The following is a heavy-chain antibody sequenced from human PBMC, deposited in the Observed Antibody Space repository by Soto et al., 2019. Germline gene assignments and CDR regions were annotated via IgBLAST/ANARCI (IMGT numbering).Heavy chain of an antibody. D-gene: IGHD3-10*01. CDR3: ARGLRSPYYYGSGSYYN. V-gene: IGHV1-8*01. CDR1: GYTFTSYD. J-gene: IGHJ4*02. Sequence: ASVKVSCKASGYTFTSYDINWVRQATGQGLEWMGWMNPNSGNTGYAQKFQGRVTMTRNTSISTAYMELSSLRSEATAVYYCARGLRSPYYYGSGSYYNWGQGTLVTVSS. CDR2: MNPNSGNT.